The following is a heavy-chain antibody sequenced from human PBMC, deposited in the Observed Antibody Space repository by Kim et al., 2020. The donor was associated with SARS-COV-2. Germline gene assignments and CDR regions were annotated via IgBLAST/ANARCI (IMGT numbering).Heavy chain of an antibody. CDR3: TRDWLSDYYYYGMDV. CDR1: GFTFGDYA. CDR2: IRSKAYGGTT. Sequence: GGSLRLSCTASGFTFGDYAMSWFRQAPGKGLEWVGFIRSKAYGGTTEYAASVKGRFTISRDDSKSIAYLQMNSLKTEDTAVYYCTRDWLSDYYYYGMDVWGQGTTVTVSS. D-gene: IGHD3-22*01. J-gene: IGHJ6*02. V-gene: IGHV3-49*03.